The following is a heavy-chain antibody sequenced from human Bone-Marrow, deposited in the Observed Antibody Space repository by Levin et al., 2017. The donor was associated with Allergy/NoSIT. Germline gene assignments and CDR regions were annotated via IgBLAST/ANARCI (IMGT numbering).Heavy chain of an antibody. CDR2: INHSGST. CDR3: ARAAELYDKGGYVY. J-gene: IGHJ4*02. Sequence: SETLSLTCTVSGGSISSADFYWSWIRQPPGKGLEWIGYINHSGSTFYNPSLKSRVTISVDTSRNQFYLKLSSVMAADTAMYYCARAAELYDKGGYVYWGQGILVSVSS. CDR1: GGSISSADFY. D-gene: IGHD3-22*01. V-gene: IGHV4-30-4*01.